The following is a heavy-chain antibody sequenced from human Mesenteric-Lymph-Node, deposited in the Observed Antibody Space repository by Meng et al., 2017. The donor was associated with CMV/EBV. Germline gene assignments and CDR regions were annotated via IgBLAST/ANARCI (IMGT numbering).Heavy chain of an antibody. CDR2: INPNSGGT. CDR3: ARVKVRGVSDGYYFDY. J-gene: IGHJ4*02. Sequence: SGYTFTGYYMHWVRQAPGQGLEWMGRINPNSGGTNYAQKFQGRVTMTRDTSISTAYMELSRLRSDDTAVYYCARVKVRGVSDGYYFDYWGQGTLVTVSS. CDR1: GYTFTGYY. V-gene: IGHV1-2*06. D-gene: IGHD3-10*01.